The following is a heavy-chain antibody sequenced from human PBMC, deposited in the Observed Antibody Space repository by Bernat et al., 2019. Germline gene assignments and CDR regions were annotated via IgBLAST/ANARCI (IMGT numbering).Heavy chain of an antibody. J-gene: IGHJ3*02. Sequence: EVQLVESGGGLVQPGGSLKLSCAASGFTFSGSAMHWVRQASGKGLEWVGRIRSKANSYATAYAASVKGRFTISRDDSKNTAYLQMNSLKTEDTAVYYCTRGASERFYKINVHDAFDIWGQGTMVTVSS. D-gene: IGHD1-1*01. CDR2: IRSKANSYAT. CDR3: TRGASERFYKINVHDAFDI. CDR1: GFTFSGSA. V-gene: IGHV3-73*02.